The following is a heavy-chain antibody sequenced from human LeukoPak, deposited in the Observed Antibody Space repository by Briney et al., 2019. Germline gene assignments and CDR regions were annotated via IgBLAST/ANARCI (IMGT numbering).Heavy chain of an antibody. J-gene: IGHJ4*02. V-gene: IGHV3-33*01. CDR2: IWYDGGNK. CDR1: GFTFSNFG. Sequence: PGRSLRLSCAASGFTFSNFGMHWVRQAPGKGLEWVAVIWYDGGNKYYADSVKGRFTISRDNAKNSLYLQMNSLRAEDTAVYYCARDRTKSPAAPPFFDYWGQGTLVTVSS. CDR3: ARDRTKSPAAPPFFDY. D-gene: IGHD2-2*01.